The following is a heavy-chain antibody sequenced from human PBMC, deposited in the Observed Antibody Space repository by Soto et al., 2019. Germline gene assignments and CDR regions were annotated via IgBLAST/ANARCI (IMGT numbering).Heavy chain of an antibody. D-gene: IGHD4-4*01. CDR3: AKDLAKYSNYYYYGMDV. V-gene: IGHV3-23*01. CDR2: ISGSGGST. Sequence: GGSLRLSCAASGFTFSSYAMSWVRQAPGKGLEWVSAISGSGGSTYYADSVKGRFTISRDNSKNTLYLQMNSLRAEDTAVYYCAKDLAKYSNYYYYGMDVWGQGTTVTVSS. CDR1: GFTFSSYA. J-gene: IGHJ6*02.